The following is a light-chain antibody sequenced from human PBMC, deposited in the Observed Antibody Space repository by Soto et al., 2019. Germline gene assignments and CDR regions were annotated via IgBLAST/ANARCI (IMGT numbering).Light chain of an antibody. J-gene: IGLJ2*01. CDR3: ASWDDRLADVI. CDR2: SNN. CDR1: SSNIGGTNY. Sequence: VRSHSLSACWTPGHRAFISCSGSSSNIGGTNYAYWYQQLPGAAPKLLMHSNNLRPSGVPERISGSKSGTSASLAISGLRSEDEAVYYCASWDDRLADVIFGGGTKVTVL. V-gene: IGLV1-47*02.